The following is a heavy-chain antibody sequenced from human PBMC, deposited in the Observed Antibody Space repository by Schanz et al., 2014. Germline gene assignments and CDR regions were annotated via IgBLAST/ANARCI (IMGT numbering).Heavy chain of an antibody. Sequence: EVQLLESGGGLVQPGGSLRLSCAASGFTFRGYAMSWVRQAPGKGLEWVANIKEDGSVKDYVDSVKGRFTISRDNAKNSLYLQMTSLRAEDTAVYYCTRDVRLDRRGNWFDPWGQGTLVTVSS. D-gene: IGHD1-1*01. CDR2: IKEDGSVK. CDR3: TRDVRLDRRGNWFDP. CDR1: GFTFRGYA. V-gene: IGHV3-7*05. J-gene: IGHJ5*02.